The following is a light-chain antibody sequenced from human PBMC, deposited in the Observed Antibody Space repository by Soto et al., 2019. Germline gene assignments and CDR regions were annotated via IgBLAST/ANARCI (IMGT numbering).Light chain of an antibody. CDR2: GAS. Sequence: EIVLPQSPSTLSVSPGERATISCTASQSVSSNLAWYQQKPGQAPRLLIYGASTRATGIPARFSGRGSGTECTLTISSLQSEDFAVYYCQQYNNWPPSFGQGTKVDNK. CDR1: QSVSSN. CDR3: QQYNNWPPS. V-gene: IGKV3-15*01. J-gene: IGKJ1*01.